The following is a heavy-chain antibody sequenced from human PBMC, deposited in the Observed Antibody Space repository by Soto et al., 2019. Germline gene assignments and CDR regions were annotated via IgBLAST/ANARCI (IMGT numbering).Heavy chain of an antibody. V-gene: IGHV3-30*18. J-gene: IGHJ4*02. D-gene: IGHD6-6*01. CDR3: AKELIAAHTGHYSEC. CDR2: ISYDGSNK. CDR1: GFTFSSYG. Sequence: WGSRRLSCAASGFTFSSYGMHWVRQDPGKGLEWVAVISYDGSNKYYADSVKGRFTISRDNSKNTLYLQMNSLRAEDTAVYYCAKELIAAHTGHYSECWGQGTMVNVSS.